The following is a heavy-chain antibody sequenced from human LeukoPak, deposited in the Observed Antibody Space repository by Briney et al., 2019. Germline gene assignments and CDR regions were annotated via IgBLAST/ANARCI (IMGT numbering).Heavy chain of an antibody. J-gene: IGHJ4*02. CDR1: GFTFSSYA. D-gene: IGHD6-13*01. CDR3: ARKIGFSSTWYYGRHYFDY. V-gene: IGHV3-23*01. CDR2: ISRSGGST. Sequence: PGGSLRLSCAASGFTFSSYAMSWVRQAPGKGLEWVSAISRSGGSTYYADSVKGRFTISRDNSKNTLYLQMNSLRAEDTAVYYCARKIGFSSTWYYGRHYFDYWGQGTLVTVSS.